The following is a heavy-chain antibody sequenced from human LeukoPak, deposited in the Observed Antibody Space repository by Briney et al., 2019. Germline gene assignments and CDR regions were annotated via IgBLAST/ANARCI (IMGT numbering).Heavy chain of an antibody. J-gene: IGHJ4*02. CDR3: ARGLWGTWNLDY. CDR1: GYTFTGSY. V-gene: IGHV1-2*02. D-gene: IGHD3-16*01. Sequence: ASVKVSCKASGYTFTGSYLHWVRQAPGQGLEWMGWINPNSGGTNYAQKFQGRVTMTRDTSISTAYVELSSLRSDDTAVYYCARGLWGTWNLDYWGQGTLVTVSS. CDR2: INPNSGGT.